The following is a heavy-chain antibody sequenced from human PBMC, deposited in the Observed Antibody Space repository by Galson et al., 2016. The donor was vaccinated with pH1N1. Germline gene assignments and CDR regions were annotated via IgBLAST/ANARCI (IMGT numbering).Heavy chain of an antibody. CDR2: IYYSGST. Sequence: TLSLTCTVSGGSISSGGYYWSWIRQHPGKGLEWIGYIYYSGSTYYNPSLKSRVTISVDTSKNQFSLKLSSVTAADTAVYYCARSIAAAGTFRFDPWGQGTLVTVSS. V-gene: IGHV4-31*03. D-gene: IGHD6-13*01. CDR3: ARSIAAAGTFRFDP. CDR1: GGSISSGGYY. J-gene: IGHJ5*02.